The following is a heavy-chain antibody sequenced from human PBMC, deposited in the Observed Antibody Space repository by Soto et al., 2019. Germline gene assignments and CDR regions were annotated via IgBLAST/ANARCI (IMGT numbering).Heavy chain of an antibody. D-gene: IGHD4-17*01. CDR2: LDWDDDK. CDR3: ARTLFYGGNSYYYYGIDV. CDR1: GFSLSTSGMC. Sequence: SGPTLVKPTQTLTLTCTFSGFSLSTSGMCVSWIRQPPGKALEWLARLDWDDDKYYSTSLKTRLTISKDNSKNQGVLTMTNMDPVDTATYYCARTLFYGGNSYYYYGIDVWGQGTTVTVSS. J-gene: IGHJ6*02. V-gene: IGHV2-70*11.